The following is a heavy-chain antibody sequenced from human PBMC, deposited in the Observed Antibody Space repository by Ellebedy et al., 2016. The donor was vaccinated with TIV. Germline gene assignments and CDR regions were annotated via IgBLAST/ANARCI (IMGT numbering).Heavy chain of an antibody. CDR2: ISASGANR. CDR1: GFRFNSYS. CDR3: AKGRQDSRVAAAFD. Sequence: GGSLRLSCAASGFRFNSYSMGWVRQAPGRGLEWVSAISASGANRFYADHLKGRFTVSRDTSKRMIFLQMDSLRVEDTAVYYCAKGRQDSRVAAAFDWGQGALVVVSS. D-gene: IGHD6-13*01. J-gene: IGHJ4*02. V-gene: IGHV3-23*01.